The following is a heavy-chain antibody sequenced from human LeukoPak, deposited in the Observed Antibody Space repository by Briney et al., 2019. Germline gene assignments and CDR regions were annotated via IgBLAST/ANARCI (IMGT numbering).Heavy chain of an antibody. Sequence: PGGSLRLPCAVSGITLSNYGMSWVRQAPGKGLEWVAGIRGSGGSTNYADSVKGRFTISGDNSKNTLYLQMNSLRAEDTAVYYCAKEAGYSSSWYAYWGQGTLVTVPS. CDR3: AKEAGYSSSWYAY. V-gene: IGHV3-23*01. CDR2: IRGSGGST. J-gene: IGHJ4*02. D-gene: IGHD6-13*01. CDR1: GITLSNYG.